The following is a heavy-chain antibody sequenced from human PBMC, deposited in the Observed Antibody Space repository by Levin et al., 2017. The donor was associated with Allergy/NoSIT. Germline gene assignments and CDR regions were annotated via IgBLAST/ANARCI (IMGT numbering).Heavy chain of an antibody. J-gene: IGHJ5*02. CDR2: IYPGDSDT. Sequence: GGSLRLSCKGSGSSFTSYWIGWVRQMPGKGLEWMGIIYPGDSDTRYSPSFQGQVTISADKSISTAYLQWSSLKASDTAMYYCARTMTTVANWFDPWGQGTLVTVSS. D-gene: IGHD4-23*01. CDR3: ARTMTTVANWFDP. V-gene: IGHV5-51*01. CDR1: GSSFTSYW.